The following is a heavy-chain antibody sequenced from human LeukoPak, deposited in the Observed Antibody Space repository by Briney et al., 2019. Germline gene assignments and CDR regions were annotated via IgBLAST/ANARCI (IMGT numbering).Heavy chain of an antibody. V-gene: IGHV4-59*01. CDR2: IYYSGRI. Sequence: SETLSLTCTVSGGSIGRYYWSWIRQSPGKGLEWIGYIYYSGRINYSPSLKIRVTISLDTPKNEFSLRLSSVTAADTAEYYCARGSVRDYHWYFDLWGRGTLVTVSS. D-gene: IGHD5-24*01. CDR1: GGSIGRYY. CDR3: ARGSVRDYHWYFDL. J-gene: IGHJ2*01.